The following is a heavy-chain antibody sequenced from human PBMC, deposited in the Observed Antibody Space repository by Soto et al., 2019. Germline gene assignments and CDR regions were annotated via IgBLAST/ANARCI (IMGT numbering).Heavy chain of an antibody. V-gene: IGHV4-34*01. CDR3: ARGRSRGRGSSHYYYGMDV. D-gene: IGHD6-13*01. CDR1: GGSFSGYY. Sequence: SETLSLTCAVYGGSFSGYYWSWIRQPPGKGLEWIGEINHSGSTNYNPSLKSRVTISVDKSKNQFSLKLSSVTAADTAVYYCARGRSRGRGSSHYYYGMDVWGQGTTVTVSS. J-gene: IGHJ6*02. CDR2: INHSGST.